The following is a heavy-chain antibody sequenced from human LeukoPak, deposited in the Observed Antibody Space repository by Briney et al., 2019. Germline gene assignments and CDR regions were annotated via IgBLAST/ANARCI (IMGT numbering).Heavy chain of an antibody. Sequence: PGGSLRLXCAASGFTSSSYGMHWVRQAPGKGLEWVAFIRYDGTNKYYADSVKGRFTISRDNSKNTLYLQMNSLRAGDTAVYYCAKDRELNIVLVPAAVDYWGQGTLVTVSS. D-gene: IGHD2-2*01. J-gene: IGHJ4*02. CDR2: IRYDGTNK. V-gene: IGHV3-30*02. CDR3: AKDRELNIVLVPAAVDY. CDR1: GFTSSSYG.